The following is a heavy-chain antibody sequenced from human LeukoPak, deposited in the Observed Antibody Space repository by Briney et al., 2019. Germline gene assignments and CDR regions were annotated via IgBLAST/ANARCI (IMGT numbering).Heavy chain of an antibody. J-gene: IGHJ3*02. CDR1: GYSFDYYW. CDR2: IYPGDSDT. D-gene: IGHD3-10*01. Sequence: GESLKISCKASGYSFDYYWIAWVRQIPGKGLEWMGIIYPGDSDTRYSPSFQGQVTISADKSISTAYLQWSGLKASDTAMYYCASRSGSLNDAFDIWGQGTMVTVSS. V-gene: IGHV5-51*01. CDR3: ASRSGSLNDAFDI.